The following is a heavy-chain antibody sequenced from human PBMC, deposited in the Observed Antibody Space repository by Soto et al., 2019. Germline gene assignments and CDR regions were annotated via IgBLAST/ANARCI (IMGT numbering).Heavy chain of an antibody. CDR1: GYTFTSYA. J-gene: IGHJ4*02. V-gene: IGHV1-3*01. D-gene: IGHD5-12*01. CDR3: ARDRAEHSGYPGLDY. CDR2: INAGNGNT. Sequence: ASVKVSCKASGYTFTSYAMHWVRQAPGQRLKWMGWINAGNGNTKYSQKFQGRVTITRDTSASTAYMELSSLRSEDTAVYYCARDRAEHSGYPGLDYWGQGTLVTVSS.